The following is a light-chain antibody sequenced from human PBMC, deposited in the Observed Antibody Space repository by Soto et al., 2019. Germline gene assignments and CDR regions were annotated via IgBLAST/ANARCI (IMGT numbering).Light chain of an antibody. Sequence: EIVMTQSPATLSVSPGERATLSCRASQSVSSNLAWYQQKPGQAPSLLIYGASTRATGTPARFSGSGSGTEFTLTISSLQSEDFAVYYCQQYNAFGQGTKVDIK. J-gene: IGKJ1*01. CDR3: QQYNA. CDR1: QSVSSN. CDR2: GAS. V-gene: IGKV3-15*01.